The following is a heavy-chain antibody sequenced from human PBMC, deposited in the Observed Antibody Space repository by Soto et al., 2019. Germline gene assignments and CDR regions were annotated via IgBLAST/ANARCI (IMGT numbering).Heavy chain of an antibody. CDR3: ARGSGYGLFFNFDY. CDR1: GGSISSGGYS. Sequence: QLQLQESGSGLVKPSQTLSLTCAVSGGSISSGGYSWSWIRQPPGKGLEWIGYIYHSGSTYYNPSLKSRVTRSVDRSKNQFSLKLSSVTAADTAVYYCARGSGYGLFFNFDYWGQGTLVTVSS. CDR2: IYHSGST. J-gene: IGHJ4*02. D-gene: IGHD5-12*01. V-gene: IGHV4-30-2*01.